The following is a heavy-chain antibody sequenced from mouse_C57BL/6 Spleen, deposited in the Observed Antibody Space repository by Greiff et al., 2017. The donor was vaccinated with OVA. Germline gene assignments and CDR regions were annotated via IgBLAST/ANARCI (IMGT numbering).Heavy chain of an antibody. V-gene: IGHV1-66*01. D-gene: IGHD2-1*01. J-gene: IGHJ2*01. CDR1: GYSFTSYY. Sequence: QVHVKQSGPELVKPGASVKISCKASGYSFTSYYIHWVKQRPGQGLEWIGWIYPGSGNTKYNEKFKGKATLTADTASSTAYMQLSSLTSEDSAVYYCAIIYYGNLLDYWGQGTTLTVSS. CDR2: IYPGSGNT. CDR3: AIIYYGNLLDY.